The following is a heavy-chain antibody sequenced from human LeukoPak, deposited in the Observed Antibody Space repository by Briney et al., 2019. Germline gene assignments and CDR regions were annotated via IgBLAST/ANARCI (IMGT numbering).Heavy chain of an antibody. CDR3: ARLDPRIWTMADDAFDS. J-gene: IGHJ3*02. Sequence: GGSLTLSCAASGFTFSGYSMNWVRQAPGKGLEWVAYISSSSSNIYYADSVKGRFTISRDNAKNSLNLQMNSLRDEDTAVYYCARLDPRIWTMADDAFDSWGQGTMVTVSS. D-gene: IGHD4/OR15-4a*01. V-gene: IGHV3-48*02. CDR2: ISSSSSNI. CDR1: GFTFSGYS.